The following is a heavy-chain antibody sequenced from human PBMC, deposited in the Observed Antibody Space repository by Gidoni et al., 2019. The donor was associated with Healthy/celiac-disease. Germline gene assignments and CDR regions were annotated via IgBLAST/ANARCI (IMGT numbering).Heavy chain of an antibody. V-gene: IGHV3-21*01. CDR1: GFTFSSYS. CDR2: ISSSSSYI. CDR3: ARDKFDGVTRHPL. D-gene: IGHD2-21*02. J-gene: IGHJ2*01. Sequence: EVQLVESGGGLVKPGGSLRLSCAASGFTFSSYSMNWVRQAPGKGLEWVSSISSSSSYIYYADSVKGRFTISRDNAKNSLYLQMNSLRAEDTAVYYCARDKFDGVTRHPLWGRGTLVTVSS.